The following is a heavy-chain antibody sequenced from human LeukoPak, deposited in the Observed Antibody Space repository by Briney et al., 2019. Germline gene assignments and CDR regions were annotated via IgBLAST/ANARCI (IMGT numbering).Heavy chain of an antibody. V-gene: IGHV1-69*04. Sequence: SVKVSCKASGGTFSSYAISWVRQAPGQGLEWMGRIIPILGIANYAQKFQGRVTITADKSTSTAYMELSSLRSEDTAVYYCAREPVMKETGAFDNWGQGTMVTVSS. D-gene: IGHD2-21*01. CDR2: IIPILGIA. J-gene: IGHJ3*02. CDR1: GGTFSSYA. CDR3: AREPVMKETGAFDN.